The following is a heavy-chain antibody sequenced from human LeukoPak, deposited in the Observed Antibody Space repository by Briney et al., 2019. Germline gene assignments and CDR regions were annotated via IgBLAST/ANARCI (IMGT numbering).Heavy chain of an antibody. J-gene: IGHJ4*02. V-gene: IGHV3-30-3*01. CDR2: ISYDGSNK. D-gene: IGHD2/OR15-2a*01. CDR1: GFTFSSYA. Sequence: GGSLRLSCAASGFTFSSYAMHWVRQAPGKGLEWVAVISYDGSNKYYADSVKGRFTISRDNSKNTLYLQMNSLRAEDTAVYYCARHDRIIASPLVWGQGTLVTVSS. CDR3: ARHDRIIASPLV.